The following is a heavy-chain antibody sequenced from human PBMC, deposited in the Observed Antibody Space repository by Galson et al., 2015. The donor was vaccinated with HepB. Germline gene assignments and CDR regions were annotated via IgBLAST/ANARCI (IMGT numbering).Heavy chain of an antibody. CDR1: GGSFSGYY. V-gene: IGHV4-34*01. J-gene: IGHJ5*02. CDR2: INHSGST. Sequence: ETLSLTCAVYGGSFSGYYWSWIRQPPGKGLEWIGEINHSGSTNYNPSLKSRVTISVDTSKNQFSLKLSSVTAADTAVYYCARVIRIVGPSWIQLFDPWGQGTLVTVSS. CDR3: ARVIRIVGPSWIQLFDP. D-gene: IGHD5-18*01.